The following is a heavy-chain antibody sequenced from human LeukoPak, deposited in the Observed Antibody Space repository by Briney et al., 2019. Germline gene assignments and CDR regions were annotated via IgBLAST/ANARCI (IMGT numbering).Heavy chain of an antibody. CDR2: IDYSGGV. D-gene: IGHD3-10*01. CDR1: GGSISSSNSF. CDR3: ARRGGSGVRGDYYFDY. Sequence: SETPSLTCTVSGGSISSSNSFWGWIRQPPGKGLEWIASIDYSGGVYYNPSLKSRVTISVDTSKNQFSLKVNSVTAADTAVYYCARRGGSGVRGDYYFDYWGQGTLVTVSS. J-gene: IGHJ4*02. V-gene: IGHV4-39*01.